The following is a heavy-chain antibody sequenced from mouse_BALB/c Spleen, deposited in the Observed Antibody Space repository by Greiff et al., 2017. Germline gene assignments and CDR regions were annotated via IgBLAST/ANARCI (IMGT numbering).Heavy chain of an antibody. CDR3: ARWDYGSSYAWFAY. Sequence: VHLVESGAELMKPGASVKISCKATGYTFSSYWIEWVKQRPGHGLEWIGEILPGSGSTNYNEKFKGKATFTADTSSNTAYMQLSSLTSEDSAVYYCARWDYGSSYAWFAYWGQGTLVTVSA. D-gene: IGHD1-1*01. CDR1: GYTFSSYW. J-gene: IGHJ3*01. CDR2: ILPGSGST. V-gene: IGHV1-9*01.